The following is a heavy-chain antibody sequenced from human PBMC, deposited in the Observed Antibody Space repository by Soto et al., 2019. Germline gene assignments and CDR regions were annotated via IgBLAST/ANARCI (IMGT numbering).Heavy chain of an antibody. J-gene: IGHJ6*03. CDR1: GFTFSSYA. CDR2: ISSNGGST. D-gene: IGHD5-18*01. V-gene: IGHV3-64*01. CDR3: ARVGNTAMEPYYYYMDV. Sequence: PGGSLRLSCAASGFTFSSYAMHWVRQAPGKGLEYVSAISSNGGSTYYANSVKGRFTISRDNSKNTLYLQMGSLRAEDMAVYYCARVGNTAMEPYYYYMDVWGKGTTVTVSS.